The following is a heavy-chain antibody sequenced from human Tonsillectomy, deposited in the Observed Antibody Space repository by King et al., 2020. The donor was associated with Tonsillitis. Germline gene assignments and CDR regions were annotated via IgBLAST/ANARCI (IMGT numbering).Heavy chain of an antibody. CDR1: GFTFSSYD. D-gene: IGHD5-18*01. Sequence: VQLVESGGGLVQPGGSLRLSCAASGFTFSSYDMHWVRQATGKGLEWVSAIGTAGDTYYPGSVKGRFTISRENAKNSLYLQMNSLRAGDTAVYYCARSEYSYGDKYYYYYYGMDVWGQGTTVTVSS. J-gene: IGHJ6*02. CDR3: ARSEYSYGDKYYYYYYGMDV. CDR2: IGTAGDT. V-gene: IGHV3-13*01.